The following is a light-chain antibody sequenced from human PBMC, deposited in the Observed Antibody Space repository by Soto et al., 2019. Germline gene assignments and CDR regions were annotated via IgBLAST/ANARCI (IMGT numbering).Light chain of an antibody. J-gene: IGLJ2*01. CDR1: SSDVGGYNY. CDR3: SSYASSSTLVV. Sequence: QSALTQPASVSGSPGQSITISCTGTSSDVGGYNYVSWYQQNPGKAPKLVIYEVSNRPSGVSNRFSGSKSGNTASLTISGLQAEDEADYYCSSYASSSTLVVFGGGTKVTVL. CDR2: EVS. V-gene: IGLV2-14*01.